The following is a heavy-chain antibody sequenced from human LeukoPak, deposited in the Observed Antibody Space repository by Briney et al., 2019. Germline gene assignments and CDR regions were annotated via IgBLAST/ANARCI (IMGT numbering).Heavy chain of an antibody. J-gene: IGHJ4*02. Sequence: ASVTLSCKASGYTSSNYCIHWVRQAPGQGLEWMGIINPKFDNTIYAQMFQGRVTMTWDMSTSTVYMELSTLRSDDTAVYYCAREQYYYDNSGYYDFWGQGTQVTVSS. CDR3: AREQYYYDNSGYYDF. CDR2: INPKFDNT. V-gene: IGHV1-46*01. CDR1: GYTSSNYC. D-gene: IGHD3-22*01.